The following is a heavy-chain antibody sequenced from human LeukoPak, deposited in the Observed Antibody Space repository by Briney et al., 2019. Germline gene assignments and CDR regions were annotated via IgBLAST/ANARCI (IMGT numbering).Heavy chain of an antibody. V-gene: IGHV1-2*02. D-gene: IGHD2-2*01. CDR2: INPNSGGT. CDR3: ARVSWGVVVVPAAIPTYYFDY. CDR1: GYTFTGYY. J-gene: IGHJ4*02. Sequence: ASVKVSCKASGYTFTGYYMHWVRQAPGQGLEWMGWINPNSGGTNYAQKFQGRVTMTRDTSISTAYMELSRLRSDDTAVYYCARVSWGVVVVPAAIPTYYFDYWGQGTLVTVSS.